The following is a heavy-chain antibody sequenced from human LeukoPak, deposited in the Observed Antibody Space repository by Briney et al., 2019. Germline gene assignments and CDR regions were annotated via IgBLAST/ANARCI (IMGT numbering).Heavy chain of an antibody. CDR1: GFTVSSNY. CDR3: ARRSYWNAFDI. J-gene: IGHJ3*02. CDR2: IYSGGST. Sequence: GGSLRLSCAASGFTVSSNYMSWVRQAPGKGLEWVSVIYSGGSTYYADSVKGRFTISRDNSKNTLYLQMNSLRAEDTAVYCCARRSYWNAFDIWGQGTMVTVSS. V-gene: IGHV3-53*01. D-gene: IGHD1-26*01.